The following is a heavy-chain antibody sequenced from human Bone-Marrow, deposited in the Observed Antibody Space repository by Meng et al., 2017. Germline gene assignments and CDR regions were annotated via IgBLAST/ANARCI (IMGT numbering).Heavy chain of an antibody. Sequence: QVQLQESGLGLVKPSLTLSLTCTVSGCSIRSGDYYWSWIRQPPGKGLEWIGYIYNSGSTYYNPSLKSRVTISVDTSKNQFSLKLRFVTAADTAVYYCAREGRSHQVGVSVYWGQGNLVTVSS. CDR1: GCSIRSGDYY. V-gene: IGHV4-30-4*01. CDR3: AREGRSHQVGVSVY. D-gene: IGHD2-21*01. J-gene: IGHJ4*02. CDR2: IYNSGST.